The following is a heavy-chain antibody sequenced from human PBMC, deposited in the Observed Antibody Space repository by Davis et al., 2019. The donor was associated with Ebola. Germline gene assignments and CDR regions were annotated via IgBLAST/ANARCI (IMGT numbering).Heavy chain of an antibody. CDR2: INPNSGGT. CDR1: GYTFTGYY. V-gene: IGHV1-2*06. Sequence: ASVKVSCKASGYTFTGYYMHWVRQAPGQGLEWMGRINPNSGGTNYAQKFQGRVPMTRDTSISTAYMELSRLRSDDTAVYYCARDRRVLLWFGETTDDAFDIWGQGTMVTVSS. CDR3: ARDRRVLLWFGETTDDAFDI. J-gene: IGHJ3*02. D-gene: IGHD3-10*01.